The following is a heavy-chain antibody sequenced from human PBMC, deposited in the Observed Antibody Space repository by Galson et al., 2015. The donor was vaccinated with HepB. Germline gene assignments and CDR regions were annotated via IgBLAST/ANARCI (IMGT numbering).Heavy chain of an antibody. CDR1: GFTFTDFY. CDR2: ISGTSATI. Sequence: LRLSCAASGFTFTDFYMSWIRQAPGKGLEWVSYISGTSATIYYTDSVKGRFTIYRDNAKNSLYLQMTSLRADDTAIYYCATTRPLSYLGYWGQGALVTVSS. V-gene: IGHV3-11*01. J-gene: IGHJ4*02. D-gene: IGHD3-16*02. CDR3: ATTRPLSYLGY.